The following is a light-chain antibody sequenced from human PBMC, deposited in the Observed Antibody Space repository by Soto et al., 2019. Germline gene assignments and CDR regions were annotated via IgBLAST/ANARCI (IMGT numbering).Light chain of an antibody. J-gene: IGKJ5*01. V-gene: IGKV3-11*01. CDR3: QQRYNWPLT. CDR1: QSVSSL. CDR2: DSS. Sequence: EIVLTQSPATLSLSPGERATLSYRATQSVSSLLAWYQQRPGQAPRLLIYDSSNRATDIPARFSGSGSGADFTLTITSLEPEGFAVYYCQQRYNWPLTFGQGTRLELK.